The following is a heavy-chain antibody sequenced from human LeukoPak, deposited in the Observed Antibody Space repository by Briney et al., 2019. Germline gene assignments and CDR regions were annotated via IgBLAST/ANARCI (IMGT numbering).Heavy chain of an antibody. CDR3: AKTTNRIYDP. D-gene: IGHD2/OR15-2a*01. V-gene: IGHV3-33*06. CDR1: GFTFSYYG. CDR2: IWFDGSEK. Sequence: GGSLRLSCAASGFTFSYYGMHWVRQAPGKGLEWVAIIWFDGSEKYYADSVKGRFTISRDNSKNTLYLQMNSLRAEDTAVYYCAKTTNRIYDPWGQGTLVTVSS. J-gene: IGHJ5*02.